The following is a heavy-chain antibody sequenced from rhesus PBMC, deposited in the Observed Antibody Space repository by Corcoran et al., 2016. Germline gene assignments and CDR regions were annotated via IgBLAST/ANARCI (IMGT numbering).Heavy chain of an antibody. D-gene: IGHD2-21*01. V-gene: IGHV2-174*01. J-gene: IGHJ4*01. CDR3: ARRVGWLSLFDY. CDR1: GFSLTTSGMG. CDR2: IYWYDDN. Sequence: QVTLPESGPALVTRTQTLTLTCTFSGFSLTTSGMGVGCVRRRPGKALEWLASIYWYDDNLYSTVMKSRLTISNDTSKNQVVLTATNMDPVYTATYYCARRVGWLSLFDYWGQGVLVTVSS.